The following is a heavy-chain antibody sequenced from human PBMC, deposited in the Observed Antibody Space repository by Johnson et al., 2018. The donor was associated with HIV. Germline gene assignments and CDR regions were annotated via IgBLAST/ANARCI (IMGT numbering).Heavy chain of an antibody. CDR2: ISYDGSNK. J-gene: IGHJ3*02. Sequence: QMQLVESGGGVVQPGRSLSLSCAASGFTFSSYAMHWVRQAPGKGLEWVAVISYDGSNKYYADSVKGRFTISRDNSKNTLYLQMKSLRAEDTAVYYCARGFDAFDIWGQGTMVTVSS. CDR1: GFTFSSYA. CDR3: ARGFDAFDI. V-gene: IGHV3-30*04.